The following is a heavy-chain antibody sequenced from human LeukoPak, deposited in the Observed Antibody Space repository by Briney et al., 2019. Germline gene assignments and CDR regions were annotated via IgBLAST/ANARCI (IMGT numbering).Heavy chain of an antibody. D-gene: IGHD6-25*01. CDR2: ISSSSSTI. J-gene: IGHJ4*02. CDR1: GFTFSSYS. V-gene: IGHV3-48*01. CDR3: ARHRIAAYYFDY. Sequence: GGSMRLSCAASGFTFSSYSMNWVRQAPAKGLEWVSYISSSSSTIYYADSVKGRFTISRDNAKNSLYLQMNSLRAEDTAVYYCARHRIAAYYFDYWGQGSLVTVSA.